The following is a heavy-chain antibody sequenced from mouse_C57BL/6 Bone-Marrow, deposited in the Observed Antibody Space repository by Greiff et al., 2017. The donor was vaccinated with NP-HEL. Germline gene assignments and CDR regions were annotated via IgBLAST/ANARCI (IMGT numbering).Heavy chain of an antibody. CDR3: ARSRYYGRHWYFDV. V-gene: IGHV1-64*01. CDR1: GYTFTSYW. D-gene: IGHD1-1*01. J-gene: IGHJ1*03. Sequence: QVQLQQPGAELVKPGASVKLSCKASGYTFTSYWMHWVKQRPGQGLEWIGMIHPNSGSTNYNEKFKSKATLTVDKSSSTAYMHLSSLTSEDSAVYYCARSRYYGRHWYFDVWGTGTTVTVSS. CDR2: IHPNSGST.